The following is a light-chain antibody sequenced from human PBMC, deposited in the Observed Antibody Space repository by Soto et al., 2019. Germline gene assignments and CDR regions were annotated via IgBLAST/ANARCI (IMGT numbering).Light chain of an antibody. V-gene: IGKV1-12*01. CDR2: TTS. CDR1: QGINRW. J-gene: IGKJ5*01. CDR3: QQPNTFPIT. Sequence: DLQMTQSPSFMSASVGDRVTVTCRASQGINRWLAWYQQKPGKAPKLLIYTTSTLASGVPSRFSGSGSGTDFTLTISSLQPEDFATYYFQQPNTFPITFGQGPRLEMK.